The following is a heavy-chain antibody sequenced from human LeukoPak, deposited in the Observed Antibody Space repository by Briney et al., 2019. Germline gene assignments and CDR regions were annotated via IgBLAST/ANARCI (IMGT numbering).Heavy chain of an antibody. CDR2: ISGSGGST. J-gene: IGHJ3*02. Sequence: PGGSLRLSCAASGFTFSSYAMSWVRQAPGKGLEWVSAISGSGGSTYYADSVKGRFTISRDNSKNTLYLQMNSLRAEDTAVYYCAKDLVGATKGGDAFDIRGQGTMVTVSS. D-gene: IGHD1-26*01. CDR3: AKDLVGATKGGDAFDI. CDR1: GFTFSSYA. V-gene: IGHV3-23*01.